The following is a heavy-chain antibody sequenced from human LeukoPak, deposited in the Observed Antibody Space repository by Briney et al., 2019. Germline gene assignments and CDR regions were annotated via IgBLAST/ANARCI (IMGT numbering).Heavy chain of an antibody. J-gene: IGHJ3*02. D-gene: IGHD6-13*01. V-gene: IGHV3-21*01. CDR2: ISSSSSYI. CDR3: ARDLQQRLVAYDAFDI. Sequence: PGGSLRLSCAASGFTFSSYSMNWVRQAPGKGLEWVSSISSSSSYIYYADSVKGRFTISRDNAKNSLYLQMNSLRAEDTAVYYCARDLQQRLVAYDAFDIWGQGTMVTVSS. CDR1: GFTFSSYS.